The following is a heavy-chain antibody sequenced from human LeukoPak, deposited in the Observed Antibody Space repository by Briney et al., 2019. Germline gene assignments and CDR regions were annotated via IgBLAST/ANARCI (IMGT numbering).Heavy chain of an antibody. CDR1: GGTFSSYA. D-gene: IGHD5-24*01. J-gene: IGHJ5*02. Sequence: ASVKVSCKASGGTFSSYAISWVRQAPGQGLEWMGRITPIFGIANYAQKFQGRVTITADKSTSTAYMELSSLRSEDTAVYYCAKVEMATTGGGFDPWGQGTLVTVSS. V-gene: IGHV1-69*04. CDR3: AKVEMATTGGGFDP. CDR2: ITPIFGIA.